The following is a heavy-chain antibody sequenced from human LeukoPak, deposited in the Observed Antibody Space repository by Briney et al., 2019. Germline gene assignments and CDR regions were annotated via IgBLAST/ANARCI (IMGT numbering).Heavy chain of an antibody. CDR2: IYSGGST. CDR3: ARDHRWSFDY. CDR1: GFTVSSNY. D-gene: IGHD4-23*01. J-gene: IGHJ4*02. V-gene: IGHV3-53*01. Sequence: PGGSLRLSCAASGFTVSSNYMSWVRQAAGKGLEWVSVIYSGGSTYYADSVKGRFTISRDNSKNTLYLQMNSLRAEDTAVYYCARDHRWSFDYWGQGTLVTVSS.